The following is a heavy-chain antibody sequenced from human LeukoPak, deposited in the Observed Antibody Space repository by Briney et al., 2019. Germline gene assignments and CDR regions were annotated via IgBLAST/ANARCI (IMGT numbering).Heavy chain of an antibody. V-gene: IGHV4-34*01. Sequence: SETLSLTCAVYGGTFSGYYWSWIRQPPGKGLEWIGEINHSGSTNYNPSLKSRVTISVDKSKNQFSLKLSSVTAADTAVYYCARAGGPIVVVPAAVRANWFDPWGQGTLVTVSS. J-gene: IGHJ5*02. CDR3: ARAGGPIVVVPAAVRANWFDP. D-gene: IGHD2-2*01. CDR2: INHSGST. CDR1: GGTFSGYY.